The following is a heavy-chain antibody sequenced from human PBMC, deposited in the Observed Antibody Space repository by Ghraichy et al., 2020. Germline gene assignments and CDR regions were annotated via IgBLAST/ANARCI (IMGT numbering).Heavy chain of an antibody. D-gene: IGHD3-16*01. CDR3: ARGYDDYDYS. J-gene: IGHJ4*02. V-gene: IGHV3-21*01. CDR1: GFIFSNYN. CDR2: ISHDSDLT. Sequence: GGSLRLSCAASGFIFSNYNMNWVRQAPGKGLVWVSSISHDSDLTYYADSVKGRFTVSRDNAKNLMYLQMNSLRAEDTAVYYCARGYDDYDYSGGQGTLVTVSS.